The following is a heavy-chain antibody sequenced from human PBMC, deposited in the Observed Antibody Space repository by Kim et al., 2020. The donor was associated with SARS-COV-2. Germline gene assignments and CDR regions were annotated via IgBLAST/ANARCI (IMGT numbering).Heavy chain of an antibody. CDR1: GYTFTSYG. CDR3: AFHPTQFYYGSGSYHNDQDY. Sequence: ASVKVSCKASGYTFTSYGISWVRQAPGQGLEWMGWISAYNGNTNYAQKLQGRVTMTTDTSTSTAYMELRSLRSDDTAVYYCAFHPTQFYYGSGSYHNDQDYWGQGTLVTVSS. CDR2: ISAYNGNT. D-gene: IGHD3-10*01. V-gene: IGHV1-18*01. J-gene: IGHJ4*02.